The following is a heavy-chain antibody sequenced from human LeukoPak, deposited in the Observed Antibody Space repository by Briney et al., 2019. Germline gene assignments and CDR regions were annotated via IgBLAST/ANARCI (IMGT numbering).Heavy chain of an antibody. CDR3: ARGAARRGLFDY. J-gene: IGHJ4*02. D-gene: IGHD6-6*01. CDR2: IYYSGST. CDR1: GGSISSYY. Sequence: SSETLSLTCTVSGGSISSYYWSWIRQPPGKGLEWIGYIYYSGSTNYNPSLKSRVTISVDTSKNQFSLKPSSVTAADTAVYYCARGAARRGLFDYWGQGTLVTVSS. V-gene: IGHV4-59*01.